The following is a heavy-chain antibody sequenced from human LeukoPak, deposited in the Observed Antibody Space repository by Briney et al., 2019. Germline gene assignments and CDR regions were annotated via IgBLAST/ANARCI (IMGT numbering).Heavy chain of an antibody. Sequence: SETLSLTCAVYGGSFSGYYWSWIRQPPGKGLEWIGEINHSGSTNYNPSLKSRVTISVDTSKNQFSLKLSSATAADTAVYYCARGRVAATPHWGQGTLVTVSS. CDR3: ARGRVAATPH. CDR2: INHSGST. D-gene: IGHD2-15*01. J-gene: IGHJ4*02. V-gene: IGHV4-34*01. CDR1: GGSFSGYY.